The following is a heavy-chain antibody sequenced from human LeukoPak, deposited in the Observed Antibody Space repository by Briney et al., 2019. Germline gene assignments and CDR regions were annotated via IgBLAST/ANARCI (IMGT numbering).Heavy chain of an antibody. Sequence: GSLRLSFAASGFPFSSYGMHWVRQAPGKGLEWVAVIWYDGSNKYYADSVKGRFTISRDNSKNTLYLQMNSLRAEDTAVYYCAKGGYDSSGFDYWGQGTLVTVSS. CDR2: IWYDGSNK. J-gene: IGHJ4*02. V-gene: IGHV3-33*06. CDR3: AKGGYDSSGFDY. CDR1: GFPFSSYG. D-gene: IGHD3-22*01.